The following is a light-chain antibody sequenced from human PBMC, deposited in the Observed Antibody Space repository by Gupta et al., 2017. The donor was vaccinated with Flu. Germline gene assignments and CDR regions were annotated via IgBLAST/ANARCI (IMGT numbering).Light chain of an antibody. Sequence: VIWLTQSPAFLSASTGDRVTISCRMSHGISSYLAWYQPQPGKAPQLLIYEASTVQSGVPSRFSGSGSGADSILTIRDLQSEDFATYCCQQDDYLPQTFGQGTKV. CDR2: EAS. CDR3: QQDDYLPQT. CDR1: HGISSY. V-gene: IGKV1D-8*01. J-gene: IGKJ1*01.